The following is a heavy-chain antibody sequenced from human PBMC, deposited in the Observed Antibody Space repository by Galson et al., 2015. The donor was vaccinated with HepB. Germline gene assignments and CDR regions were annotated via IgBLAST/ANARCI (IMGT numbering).Heavy chain of an antibody. Sequence: SVKVSCKASGGTFSSYAISWVRQAPGQGLEWMGGIIPILGIANYAQKFQGRVTITADKSTSTAYMELSSLRSEDTAVYYCARDLVVATGGFGYWGQGTLVTVSS. V-gene: IGHV1-69*10. CDR2: IIPILGIA. CDR1: GGTFSSYA. J-gene: IGHJ4*02. D-gene: IGHD5-12*01. CDR3: ARDLVVATGGFGY.